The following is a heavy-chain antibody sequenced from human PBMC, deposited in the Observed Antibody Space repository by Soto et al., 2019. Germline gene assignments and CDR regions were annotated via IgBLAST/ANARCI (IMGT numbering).Heavy chain of an antibody. J-gene: IGHJ1*01. CDR2: ITESGGTT. CDR1: GFTFSSYA. CDR3: VKGRSATGFQH. V-gene: IGHV3-23*01. Sequence: EVQLLESGGGLVQPGGSLRLSCAASGFTFSSYAMSWVRQAPGKGLEWLSAITESGGTTYHANSVKGRFTISRDNSKNTLYLQMNSLRAEDTALYFCVKGRSATGFQHWGQGTLVTVSS.